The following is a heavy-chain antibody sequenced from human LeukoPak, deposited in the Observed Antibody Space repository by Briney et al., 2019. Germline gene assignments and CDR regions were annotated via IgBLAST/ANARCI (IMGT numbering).Heavy chain of an antibody. CDR2: IKSKTDGGTT. CDR3: TTERYSSSWYFDY. V-gene: IGHV3-15*01. CDR1: GLIFSNSW. D-gene: IGHD6-13*01. J-gene: IGHJ4*02. Sequence: PGGSLRLSCAASGLIFSNSWMTWLRQAPGKGLEWVGRIKSKTDGGTTDYAAPVKGRFTISRDDSKNTLYLQMNSLKTEDAAVYYCTTERYSSSWYFDYWGQGTLVTVSS.